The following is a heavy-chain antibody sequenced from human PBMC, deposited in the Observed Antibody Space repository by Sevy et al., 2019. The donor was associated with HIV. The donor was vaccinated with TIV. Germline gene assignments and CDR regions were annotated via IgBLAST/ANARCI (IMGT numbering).Heavy chain of an antibody. CDR3: AKIGKRGWDFDS. CDR2: INEDGTEK. CDR1: GFRFSNFW. J-gene: IGHJ4*02. D-gene: IGHD6-19*01. V-gene: IGHV3-7*01. Sequence: GGSLRLSCAASGFRFSNFWMSWVRQAPGKGLEWVANINEDGTEKYYADSVKGRFIISRDNANDSLYVQMFSLRAEDTAVYYCAKIGKRGWDFDSWGQGTRVTVSS.